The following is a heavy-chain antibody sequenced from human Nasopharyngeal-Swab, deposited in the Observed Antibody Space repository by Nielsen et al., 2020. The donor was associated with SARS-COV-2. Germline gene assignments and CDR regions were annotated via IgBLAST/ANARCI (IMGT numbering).Heavy chain of an antibody. J-gene: IGHJ6*03. V-gene: IGHV4-61*02. Sequence: SETLSLTCTVSGGSTSSGSYYWSWIRQPAGKGLEWIGRFYTTGSTDYNPSLKSRVTISVDTSKNQFSLKLSSVTAADTAVYYCARDRTQTIQRGLNYYFYYYMDVWGKGTTVTVSS. CDR3: ARDRTQTIQRGLNYYFYYYMDV. CDR2: FYTTGST. CDR1: GGSTSSGSYY. D-gene: IGHD2-21*01.